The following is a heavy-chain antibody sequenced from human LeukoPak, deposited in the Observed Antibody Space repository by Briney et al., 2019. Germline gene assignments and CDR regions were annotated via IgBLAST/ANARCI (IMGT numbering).Heavy chain of an antibody. CDR2: ISSGGDTL. D-gene: IGHD2-2*01. V-gene: IGHV3-11*01. Sequence: PGGSLRLSCAASGFTFTDFYMTWIRQTPGKGLEWVSYISSGGDTLYYTDSLKGRFTISRDNAKNSLYLQMNNPRVDDTAVYYCARAGVYCTSANCYPLHYFDLWGQGTLVTVSS. J-gene: IGHJ4*02. CDR1: GFTFTDFY. CDR3: ARAGVYCTSANCYPLHYFDL.